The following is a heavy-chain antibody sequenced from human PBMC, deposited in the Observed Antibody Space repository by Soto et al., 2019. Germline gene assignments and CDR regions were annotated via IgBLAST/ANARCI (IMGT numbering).Heavy chain of an antibody. V-gene: IGHV3-21*01. CDR1: GFTFSSYS. CDR2: ISSSSSYI. Sequence: PGGSLRLSCAGSGFTFSSYSMNWVRQAPGKGLEWVSSISSSSSYIYYADSVKGRFTISRDNAKNSLYLQMNSLRAEDTAVYYCARDPLTDAFDIWGQGTMVTVSS. CDR3: ARDPLTDAFDI. J-gene: IGHJ3*02.